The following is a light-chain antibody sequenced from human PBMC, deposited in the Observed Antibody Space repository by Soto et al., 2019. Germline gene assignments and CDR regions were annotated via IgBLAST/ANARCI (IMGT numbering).Light chain of an antibody. Sequence: QSALTQPPSASGSLGQSVTISCTGTSTDVGGYDYVSWYQQHPGKAPKLIIYDVNKWPSGVPDRFFGSKSGYTASLTLSGLRAEDEADYYYSSYSGSNDFVFGTGTKVTVL. CDR3: SSYSGSNDFV. J-gene: IGLJ1*01. CDR1: STDVGGYDY. V-gene: IGLV2-8*01. CDR2: DVN.